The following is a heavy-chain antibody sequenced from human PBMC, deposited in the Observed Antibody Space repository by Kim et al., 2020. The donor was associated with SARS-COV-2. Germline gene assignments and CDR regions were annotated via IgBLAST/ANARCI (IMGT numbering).Heavy chain of an antibody. CDR2: IYYSGIT. Sequence: SETLSLTCTASGGSISSSSYYWGWIRQPPGKGLEWIGSIYYSGITYYNPSLKSRVTISVDTSRNHFSLKLSSMTAADTAVYYCARQEGPTNPLFYYFDYWGQGTLFTVPS. J-gene: IGHJ4*02. CDR1: GGSISSSSYY. D-gene: IGHD1-1*01. CDR3: ARQEGPTNPLFYYFDY. V-gene: IGHV4-39*01.